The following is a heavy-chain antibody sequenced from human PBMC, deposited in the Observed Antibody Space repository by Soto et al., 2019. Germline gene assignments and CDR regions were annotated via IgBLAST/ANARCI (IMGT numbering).Heavy chain of an antibody. J-gene: IGHJ4*02. CDR3: ASHWGSYMDY. D-gene: IGHD3-16*01. V-gene: IGHV3-33*01. CDR1: GFTFSSYG. CDR2: IWFDGSNK. Sequence: QVQLVESGGGVVQPGRSLRLSCAASGFTFSSYGMQWVRQAPGKGLEWVAVIWFDGSNKYYADSVKGRFTISRDNTKKTLYLEMKRLRDEERAVYYCASHWGSYMDYWGQGTLVTVSS.